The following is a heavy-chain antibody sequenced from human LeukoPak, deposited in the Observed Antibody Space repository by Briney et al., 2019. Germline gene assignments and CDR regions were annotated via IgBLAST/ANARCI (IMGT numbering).Heavy chain of an antibody. CDR3: AKSQGCGATSGHSPPYNWFDP. D-gene: IGHD2-2*01. V-gene: IGHV3-30*18. J-gene: IGHJ5*02. CDR2: MSYDGSPK. Sequence: GRSRTLSCAASGFTFSSFGMHWVRNAPGKGREWLAIMSYDGSPKFYADSVMGRFNNSRDNTKNPLYLQMNSLRSEDTGVYYGAKSQGCGATSGHSPPYNWFDPWGKGTLVSVSS. CDR1: GFTFSSFG.